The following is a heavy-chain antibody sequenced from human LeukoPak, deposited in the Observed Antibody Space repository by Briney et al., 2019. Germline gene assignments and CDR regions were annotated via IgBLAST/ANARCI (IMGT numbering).Heavy chain of an antibody. J-gene: IGHJ4*02. CDR3: ARETPDSSVDY. CDR2: ISSSSSYI. Sequence: GGSLRLSCAASGFTVSNNYMNWVRQAPGKGLEWVSSISSSSSYIYYADSVKGRFTISRDNAKNSLYLQMNSLRAEDTAVYYCARETPDSSVDYWGQGTLVTVSS. V-gene: IGHV3-21*01. CDR1: GFTVSNNY. D-gene: IGHD6-19*01.